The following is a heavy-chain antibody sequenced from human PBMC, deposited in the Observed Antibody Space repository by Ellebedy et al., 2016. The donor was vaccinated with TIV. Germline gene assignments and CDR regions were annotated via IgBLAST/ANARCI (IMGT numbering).Heavy chain of an antibody. CDR1: GFSFSNYW. V-gene: IGHV3-74*01. Sequence: PGGSLRLSCVASGFSFSNYWIHWARQVPGKGLVWVSRINSDGSGTSYADSVKGRFRISRDNAENTVSLQMNSLRAEDTAIYYCARERWAEYTFDIWGQGTMVTVSS. CDR2: INSDGSGT. D-gene: IGHD6-6*01. J-gene: IGHJ3*02. CDR3: ARERWAEYTFDI.